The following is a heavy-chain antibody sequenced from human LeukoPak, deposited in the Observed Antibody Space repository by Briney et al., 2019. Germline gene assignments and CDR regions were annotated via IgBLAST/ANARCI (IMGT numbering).Heavy chain of an antibody. J-gene: IGHJ5*02. V-gene: IGHV1-46*01. CDR1: GYSFTSYY. Sequence: ASEKVSCKASGYSFTSYYMHWVRQAPGQGLEWMGLINPSGSNTTYAQKFQGRVTMTRDMFTSTDYMELTSLTSDDTAVYYCARDNSVGETAWWFDPWGQGTLVTVSS. CDR3: ARDNSVGETAWWFDP. CDR2: INPSGSNT. D-gene: IGHD1-26*01.